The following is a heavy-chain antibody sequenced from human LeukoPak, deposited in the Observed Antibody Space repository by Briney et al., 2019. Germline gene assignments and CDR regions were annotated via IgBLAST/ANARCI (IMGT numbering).Heavy chain of an antibody. Sequence: ASVKVSCKASGYTFTGYYMHWVRQAPGQGLEWMGWINPNSGGTNYAQKFQGRVTMTRDTSISTAYMELSRLRSDDPAVYYCARDSDTAMVTGPDYWGQGTLVTVSS. D-gene: IGHD5-18*01. CDR1: GYTFTGYY. CDR3: ARDSDTAMVTGPDY. V-gene: IGHV1-2*02. J-gene: IGHJ4*02. CDR2: INPNSGGT.